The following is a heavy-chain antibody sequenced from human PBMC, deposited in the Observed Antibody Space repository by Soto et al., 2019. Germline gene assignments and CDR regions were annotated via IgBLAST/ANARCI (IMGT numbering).Heavy chain of an antibody. J-gene: IGHJ4*02. CDR2: IFPGDSDA. Sequence: GESLKISCKVPGYRFTSYWIGWGRQVPGKGLEWMGIIFPGDSDARYSPSFQGQVTISVDRSIATAYLQWSTLKASDTAMYYCAREGGVVAPYYFDYWGQGTLVTVSS. CDR3: AREGGVVAPYYFDY. D-gene: IGHD3-16*01. CDR1: GYRFTSYW. V-gene: IGHV5-51*01.